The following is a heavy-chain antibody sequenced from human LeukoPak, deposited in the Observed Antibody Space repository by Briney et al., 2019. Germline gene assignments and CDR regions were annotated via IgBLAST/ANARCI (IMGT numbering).Heavy chain of an antibody. CDR2: ISGSGGST. J-gene: IGHJ4*02. CDR3: AKAEYCSGGSCYYFDY. Sequence: PGGSLRLSCAASGFTFSSYAMSWVRQAPGKGLEWVSAISGSGGSTYYADSVKGRFTISRDNSKNTLYLQMNSLRAEDTAVYYCAKAEYCSGGSCYYFDYWGLGTLVTVSS. D-gene: IGHD2-15*01. CDR1: GFTFSSYA. V-gene: IGHV3-23*01.